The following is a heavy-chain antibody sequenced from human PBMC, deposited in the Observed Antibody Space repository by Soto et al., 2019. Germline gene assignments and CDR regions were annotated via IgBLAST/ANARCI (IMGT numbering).Heavy chain of an antibody. J-gene: IGHJ6*02. V-gene: IGHV4-34*02. CDR1: GGSFSGYY. Sequence: QVQLQQWGAGLLKPSETLSLTCAVYGGSFSGYYWSWIRQPPGKGLEWIGEINHSGTTNYNPSLKSRVPISVDTSKNHFSPNLNAVTAADTAVFYCARVTRGDYLLTFSLRGMDVWGQGTTVTVSS. D-gene: IGHD4-17*01. CDR2: INHSGTT. CDR3: ARVTRGDYLLTFSLRGMDV.